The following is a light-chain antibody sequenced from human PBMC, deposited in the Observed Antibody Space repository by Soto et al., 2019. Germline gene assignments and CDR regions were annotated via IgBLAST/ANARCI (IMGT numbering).Light chain of an antibody. CDR1: SSNIGAGYD. Sequence: QSVLTQPPSVSGAPGQRVTISCTGSSSNIGAGYDVHWYHQLPGTAPKLLIYGNSNRPSGVPDRFSGSKSGTSASLAITGLQAEDEADYYCQSYDSSLKFGGGTKLTVL. J-gene: IGLJ3*02. CDR2: GNS. V-gene: IGLV1-40*01. CDR3: QSYDSSLK.